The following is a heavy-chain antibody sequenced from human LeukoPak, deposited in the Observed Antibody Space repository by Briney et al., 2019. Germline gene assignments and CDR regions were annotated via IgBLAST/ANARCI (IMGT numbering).Heavy chain of an antibody. CDR1: GYTFTDYY. CDR2: VDAEDGET. J-gene: IGHJ4*02. CDR3: ATRGEFDWLFFDY. D-gene: IGHD3-9*01. Sequence: ATVKISCKVPGYTFTDYYMHWVQQAPGKGLEWMGLVDAEDGETIYAEKFQGRVTITADTSTDTAYMELSSLRSEDTAVYYCATRGEFDWLFFDYWGQGTLVTVSS. V-gene: IGHV1-69-2*01.